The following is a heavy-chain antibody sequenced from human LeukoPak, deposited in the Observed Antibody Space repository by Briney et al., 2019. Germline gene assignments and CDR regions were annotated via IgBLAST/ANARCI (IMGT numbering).Heavy chain of an antibody. Sequence: PSETLSLTCTVPGGSVSSGSSYWSWIRQPPGKGLEWIGYIYYSGSTNYNPPLKSRVTISLDTSKNQFSLKLRSVTAADTAVFYCARTDLGRHFDYWGQGTLVTVSS. D-gene: IGHD1-26*01. V-gene: IGHV4-61*01. CDR1: GGSVSSGSSY. CDR2: IYYSGST. CDR3: ARTDLGRHFDY. J-gene: IGHJ4*02.